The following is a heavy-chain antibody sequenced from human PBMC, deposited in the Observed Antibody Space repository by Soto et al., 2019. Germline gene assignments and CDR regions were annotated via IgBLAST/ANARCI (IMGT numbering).Heavy chain of an antibody. CDR3: ARRRNEYQLLHHHYGMGV. V-gene: IGHV5-10-1*01. D-gene: IGHD2-2*01. J-gene: IGHJ6*02. CDR2: IDPSDSYT. CDR1: GYSFTSYW. Sequence: PGESLKISCKGSGYSFTSYWISWVRQMPGKGLEWMGRIDPSDSYTNYSPSFQGHVTISADRSISTAYLQWSSLKASDTAMYYCARRRNEYQLLHHHYGMGVWGQGTTVTVSS.